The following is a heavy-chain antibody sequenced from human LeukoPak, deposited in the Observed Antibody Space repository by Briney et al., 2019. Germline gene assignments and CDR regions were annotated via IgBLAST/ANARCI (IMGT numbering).Heavy chain of an antibody. CDR1: GFTFSSYS. V-gene: IGHV3-21*01. J-gene: IGHJ4*02. CDR2: ISSSSSYI. CDR3: ARDGSPSPFCSGDCYGPFDY. Sequence: GGSLRLSCAASGFTFSSYSMNWVRQAPGKGLEWVSSISSSSSYIYYADSVKGRFTISRDNAKNSLYLQMNSLRAEDTAVYYCARDGSPSPFCSGDCYGPFDYWGQGTLVTVSS. D-gene: IGHD2-21*02.